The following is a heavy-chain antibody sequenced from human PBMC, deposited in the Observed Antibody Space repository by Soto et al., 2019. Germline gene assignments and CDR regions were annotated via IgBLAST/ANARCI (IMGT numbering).Heavy chain of an antibody. J-gene: IGHJ6*02. V-gene: IGHV3-30-3*01. D-gene: IGHD1-26*01. Sequence: GESLTISCAASGFTFSSYAMHWVRQAPGKGLEWVAVISYDGSNKYYADSVKGRFTISRDNSKNTLYLQMNSLRAEDTAVYYCARFHNVVGATTTYGMDVWGQGTTVTVSS. CDR1: GFTFSSYA. CDR2: ISYDGSNK. CDR3: ARFHNVVGATTTYGMDV.